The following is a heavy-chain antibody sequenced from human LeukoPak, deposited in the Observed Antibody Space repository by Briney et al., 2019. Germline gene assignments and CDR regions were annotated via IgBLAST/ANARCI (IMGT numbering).Heavy chain of an antibody. CDR3: ARVYSLGYCSSTSCYALDY. Sequence: SVKVSCKASGGTFSSYAISWVRQAPGQGLGWMGGIIPIFGTANYAQKFQGRVTITADESTSTAYMELSSLRSEDTAVYYCARVYSLGYCSSTSCYALDYWGQGTLVTVSS. CDR2: IIPIFGTA. CDR1: GGTFSSYA. J-gene: IGHJ4*02. V-gene: IGHV1-69*13. D-gene: IGHD2-2*01.